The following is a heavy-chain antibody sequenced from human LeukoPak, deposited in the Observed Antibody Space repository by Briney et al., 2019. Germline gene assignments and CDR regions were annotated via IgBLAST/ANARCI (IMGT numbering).Heavy chain of an antibody. Sequence: PSETLSLTCTVSGGSISSSSYYWGWIRQPPGKGLEWIGSIYYSGSTNYNPSLKSRVILSLDKSANQFSLNLSSVTAADTAVYYCARFSPRAMGNYLDFWGQGTLVTVSS. CDR1: GGSISSSSYY. D-gene: IGHD7-27*01. V-gene: IGHV4-39*07. CDR3: ARFSPRAMGNYLDF. J-gene: IGHJ4*02. CDR2: IYYSGST.